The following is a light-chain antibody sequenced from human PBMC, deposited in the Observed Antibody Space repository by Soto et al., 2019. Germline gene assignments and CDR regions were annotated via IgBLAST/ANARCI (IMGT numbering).Light chain of an antibody. CDR3: QQYGSSSIT. V-gene: IGKV3-20*01. J-gene: IGKJ5*01. CDR1: QSIGDT. CDR2: GAS. Sequence: EIVMTQSPATLSVSPGGRATLSCRASQSIGDTLAWYQQKPGQAPRLLIYGASSRATGIPDRFSGSGSGTDFTLTISRLEPEDFAVYYCQQYGSSSITFGQGTRLEN.